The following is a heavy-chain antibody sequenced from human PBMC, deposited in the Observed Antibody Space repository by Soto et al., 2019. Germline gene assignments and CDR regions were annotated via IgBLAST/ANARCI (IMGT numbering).Heavy chain of an antibody. CDR1: GGSVSSGSYY. Sequence: QVQLQESGPGLVKPSETLSLTCTVSGGSVSSGSYYWSWIRQPPGKGLEWIGYIYYSGSTNYNPSLKSRVTISVDTSKNQFSLKLSSVTAADTAVYYCARGLTGVVPLDYWGQGTLVTVSS. V-gene: IGHV4-61*01. D-gene: IGHD7-27*01. CDR3: ARGLTGVVPLDY. CDR2: IYYSGST. J-gene: IGHJ4*02.